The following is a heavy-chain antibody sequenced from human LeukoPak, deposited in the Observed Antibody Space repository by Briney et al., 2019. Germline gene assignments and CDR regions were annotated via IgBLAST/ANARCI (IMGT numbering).Heavy chain of an antibody. J-gene: IGHJ4*02. Sequence: ASVKDPFMASGYTFTNYGISWLRQAPGQGVEWMGWISAYNGKTKYGQKLQGRVTMTTETSTSTAYMELRSLRSDDTAVYYCAREVAGGGYFDYWGQGTLVTVSS. CDR1: GYTFTNYG. V-gene: IGHV1-18*01. CDR2: ISAYNGKT. D-gene: IGHD6-19*01. CDR3: AREVAGGGYFDY.